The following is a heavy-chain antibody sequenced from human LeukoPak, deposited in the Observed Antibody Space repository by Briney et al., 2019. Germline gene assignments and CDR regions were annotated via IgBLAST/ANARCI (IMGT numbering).Heavy chain of an antibody. D-gene: IGHD3-22*01. V-gene: IGHV3-11*01. CDR1: GVRYEGKY. Sequence: LFVAECGVRYEGKYRSWICQEKRKGLEWVSYISSSGSTIYYADSVKGRFTISRDNAKNSLYLQMNSLRAEDTAVYYCARDFSAYYYDSSGYADAFDIWGQGTMVTVSS. CDR2: ISSSGSTI. CDR3: ARDFSAYYYDSSGYADAFDI. J-gene: IGHJ3*02.